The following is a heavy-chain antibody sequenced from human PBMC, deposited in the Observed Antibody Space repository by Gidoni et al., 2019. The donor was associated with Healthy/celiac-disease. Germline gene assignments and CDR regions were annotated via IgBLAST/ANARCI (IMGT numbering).Heavy chain of an antibody. Sequence: QVQLVQSGAEVKKPGASVTVSCKASGYTFTGYYMHWVRQAPGQGLEWMGWINPNSGGTNYAQKFQGRVTMTRDTSISTAYMELSRLRSDDTAVYYCASIFHYNWNDGGGYYFDYWGQGTLVTVSS. D-gene: IGHD1-20*01. J-gene: IGHJ4*02. CDR3: ASIFHYNWNDGGGYYFDY. CDR2: INPNSGGT. CDR1: GYTFTGYY. V-gene: IGHV1-2*02.